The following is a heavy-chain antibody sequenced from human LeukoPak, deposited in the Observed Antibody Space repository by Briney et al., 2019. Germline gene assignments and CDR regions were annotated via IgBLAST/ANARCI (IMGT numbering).Heavy chain of an antibody. D-gene: IGHD4-17*01. J-gene: IGHJ4*02. CDR1: GFTFSSYA. V-gene: IGHV3-23*03. Sequence: GGSLRLSCAASGFTFSSYAMNWVRQAPGKGLEWVSVIYSGGSTYYADPVRGRFTISRDNSKNTLSLQMNSLRVEDTAVYYCARGEDYGDYFDYWGQGTLVTVSS. CDR2: IYSGGST. CDR3: ARGEDYGDYFDY.